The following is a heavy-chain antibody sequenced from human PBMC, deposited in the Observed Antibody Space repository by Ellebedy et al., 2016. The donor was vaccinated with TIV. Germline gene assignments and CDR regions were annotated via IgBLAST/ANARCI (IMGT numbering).Heavy chain of an antibody. Sequence: ASVKVSCXASGYTFTSYYMHWVRQAPGQGLEWMGIINPSGGSTSYAQKFQGRVTMTRDTSTSTVYMELSSLRSEDTAVYYCARDLENVVVITPGPTWFDPWGQGTLVAVSS. J-gene: IGHJ5*02. V-gene: IGHV1-46*01. CDR3: ARDLENVVVITPGPTWFDP. CDR2: INPSGGST. CDR1: GYTFTSYY. D-gene: IGHD3-22*01.